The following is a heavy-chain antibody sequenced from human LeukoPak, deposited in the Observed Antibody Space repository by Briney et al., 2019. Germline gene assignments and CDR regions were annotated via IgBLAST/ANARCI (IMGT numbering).Heavy chain of an antibody. Sequence: SQTLSLTCTVSGGSISSGGYYWSWIRQHPGKGLEWIGCIYYSGSTYYNPSLKSRVTISVDTSKNQFSLKLSSVTAADTAVYYCARVRTRWVDYWGQGTLVTVSS. V-gene: IGHV4-31*03. CDR1: GGSISSGGYY. J-gene: IGHJ4*02. D-gene: IGHD1-7*01. CDR3: ARVRTRWVDY. CDR2: IYYSGST.